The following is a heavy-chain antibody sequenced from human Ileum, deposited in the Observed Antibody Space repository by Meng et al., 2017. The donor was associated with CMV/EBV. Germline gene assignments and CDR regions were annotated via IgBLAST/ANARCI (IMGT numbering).Heavy chain of an antibody. Sequence: TLSLPSCVSGGSLIGTNWWNWVRQPPGRGLEWIGEIFHSGTTNYNPSLKSRVTISIDNSKNQFSLKLTSVTAADTAVYFCGDPPAGYWGQGVLVTVPQ. J-gene: IGHJ4*02. V-gene: IGHV4-4*01. CDR1: GGSLIGTNW. CDR2: IFHSGTT. CDR3: GDPPAGY.